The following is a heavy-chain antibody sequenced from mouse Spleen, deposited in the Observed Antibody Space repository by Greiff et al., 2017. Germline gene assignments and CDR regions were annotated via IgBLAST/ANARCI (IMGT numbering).Heavy chain of an antibody. CDR2: IWRGGST. D-gene: IGHD2-3*01. CDR1: GFSLTSYG. CDR3: AKNRWLLGAMDY. Sequence: VQLQESGPGLVQPSQSLSITCTVSGFSLTSYGVHWVRQSPGKGLEWLGVIWRGGSTDYNAAFMSRLSITKDNSKSQVFFKMNSLQADDTAIYYCAKNRWLLGAMDYWGQGTSVTVSS. V-gene: IGHV2-5*01. J-gene: IGHJ4*01.